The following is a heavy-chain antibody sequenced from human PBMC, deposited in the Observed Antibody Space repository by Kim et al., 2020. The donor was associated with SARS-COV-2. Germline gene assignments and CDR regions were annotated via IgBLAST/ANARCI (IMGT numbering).Heavy chain of an antibody. CDR3: ARQAPNYYDSNRFDP. J-gene: IGHJ5*02. D-gene: IGHD3-22*01. Sequence: GESLKISCKGSGYSFTSYWIGWVRQMPGKGLEWMGIIYPGDSDTRYSPSFQGQVTISADKSISTAYLQWSSLKASDTAMYYCARQAPNYYDSNRFDPWGHGTLVTVSS. CDR2: IYPGDSDT. V-gene: IGHV5-51*01. CDR1: GYSFTSYW.